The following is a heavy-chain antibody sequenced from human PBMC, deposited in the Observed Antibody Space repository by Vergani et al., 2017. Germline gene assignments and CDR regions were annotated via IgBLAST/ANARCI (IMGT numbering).Heavy chain of an antibody. CDR2: MNPNSGNT. CDR3: AGSAHDYGGNPPLADFDY. J-gene: IGHJ4*02. V-gene: IGHV1-8*01. D-gene: IGHD4-23*01. CDR1: GYTFTSYD. Sequence: QVPLVQSGAEVKKPGASVKVSCKASGYTFTSYDINWVRQATGQGLEWMGWMNPNSGNTGYAQKFQGRVTMTRNTSISTAYMELSSLRSDDTAVYYCAGSAHDYGGNPPLADFDYWGQGTLVTVSS.